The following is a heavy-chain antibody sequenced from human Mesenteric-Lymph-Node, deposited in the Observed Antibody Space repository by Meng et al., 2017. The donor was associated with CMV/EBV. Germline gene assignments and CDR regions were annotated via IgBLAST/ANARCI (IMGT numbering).Heavy chain of an antibody. D-gene: IGHD5-18*01. CDR3: ARGYSRVDY. J-gene: IGHJ4*02. CDR2: IYPGDSDT. Sequence: GGSLRLSCKGSGYSFSTYWIGWVRQMPGTGLEWMGIIYPGDSDTRYSPSVQGQGTISADKSISTAYLQWNILEASDTAMYCCARGYSRVDYWGQGTLVTVSS. CDR1: GYSFSTYW. V-gene: IGHV5-51*01.